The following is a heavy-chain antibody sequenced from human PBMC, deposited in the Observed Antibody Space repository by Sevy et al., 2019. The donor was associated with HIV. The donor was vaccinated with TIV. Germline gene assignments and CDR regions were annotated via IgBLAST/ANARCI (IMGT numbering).Heavy chain of an antibody. D-gene: IGHD3-3*01. Sequence: GESLKISCETSGFIFTDYWMSWVRQIPGKGLEWVATIKQDQSEKYYVDSVKGRFAISRDSAKKSVSLQMNGLRAEVTALYFCAREVGGFNWRPYYFDSWGQGTLVTVSS. J-gene: IGHJ4*02. CDR1: GFIFTDYW. CDR2: IKQDQSEK. V-gene: IGHV3-7*01. CDR3: AREVGGFNWRPYYFDS.